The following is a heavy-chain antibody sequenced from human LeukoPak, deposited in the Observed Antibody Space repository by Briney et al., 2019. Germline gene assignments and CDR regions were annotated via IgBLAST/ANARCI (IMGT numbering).Heavy chain of an antibody. CDR1: GGSISSTIHT. CDR3: ARLELAAAGSRWFDP. CDR2: IYNSDNT. D-gene: IGHD6-13*01. V-gene: IGHV4-61*02. J-gene: IGHJ5*02. Sequence: SETLSLTCTVSGGSISSTIHTWNWIRQPAGKGLEWIGRIYNSDNTNYSPSLQSRITISVDTSKNQFSLKLSSVTAADTAVYYCARLELAAAGSRWFDPWGQGTLVTVSS.